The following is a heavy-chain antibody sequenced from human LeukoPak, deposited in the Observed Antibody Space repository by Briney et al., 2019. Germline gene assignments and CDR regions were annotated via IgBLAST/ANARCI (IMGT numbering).Heavy chain of an antibody. Sequence: SAISSNGGKTYYANSVKGRFIISRDNSKNTPYLQMGSLRAEDMAVYYCAREAYSSSALFDSWGQGTLVTVSS. CDR2: ISSNGGKT. D-gene: IGHD6-6*01. V-gene: IGHV3-64*01. CDR3: AREAYSSSALFDS. J-gene: IGHJ4*02.